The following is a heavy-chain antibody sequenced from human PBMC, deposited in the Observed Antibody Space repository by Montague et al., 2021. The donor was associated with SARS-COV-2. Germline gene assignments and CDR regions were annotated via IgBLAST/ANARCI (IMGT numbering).Heavy chain of an antibody. CDR1: GGPISSGGYY. J-gene: IGHJ3*02. CDR2: IYYSGST. Sequence: TLSLTCTVSGGPISSGGYYWGWIRQHPGKGLEWIGYIYYSGSTYYNPSLKSRVTLSVDTSKNQFSLKLSSVTAADTAVYYCARAKGFLVLMVYVMGAFEIWGQGTMVTVSS. CDR3: ARAKGFLVLMVYVMGAFEI. V-gene: IGHV4-31*03. D-gene: IGHD2-8*01.